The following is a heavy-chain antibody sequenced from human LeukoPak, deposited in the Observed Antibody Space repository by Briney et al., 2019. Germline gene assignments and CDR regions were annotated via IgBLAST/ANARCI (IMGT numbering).Heavy chain of an antibody. J-gene: IGHJ4*02. V-gene: IGHV4-34*01. D-gene: IGHD6-19*01. Sequence: SETLSLTCAVYGGSFSGYYWSWLRQPPGKGLEWIGEINHSGSTNYNPSLKSRVTISVDTSKNQFSLKLSSVTAADTAVYYCARGRSSGWYRQRPFDYWGQGTLVTVSS. CDR3: ARGRSSGWYRQRPFDY. CDR1: GGSFSGYY. CDR2: INHSGST.